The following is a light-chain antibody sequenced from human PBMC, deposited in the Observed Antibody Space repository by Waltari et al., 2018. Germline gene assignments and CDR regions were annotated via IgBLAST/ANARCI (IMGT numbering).Light chain of an antibody. V-gene: IGKV4-1*01. J-gene: IGKJ4*01. Sequence: DIVMTQSPDSLAVSLGERATLNCKSSQRVLNSSNNKNYLAWYQQKPGQPPKLLIYWASTRESGVPDRFSGSGSGTDFTLTISSLQAEDVAVYYCQHYYSSPLTFGGGTKVEIK. CDR2: WAS. CDR3: QHYYSSPLT. CDR1: QRVLNSSNNKNY.